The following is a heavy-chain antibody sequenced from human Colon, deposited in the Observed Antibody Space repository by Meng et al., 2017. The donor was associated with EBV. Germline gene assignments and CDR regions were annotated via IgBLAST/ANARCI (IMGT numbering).Heavy chain of an antibody. Sequence: QVQLQESGPGLVKPSGTLSLICAVSGDSISNNWWSWVRQPPGKGLEWIGEIYHSETTNYNPSLRSRVTISVDKSKNQFSLQLTSVTAADTAVYYCARNGDYNPGLYWGQGTLVTVSS. D-gene: IGHD4-17*01. V-gene: IGHV4-4*02. CDR1: GDSISNNW. J-gene: IGHJ4*02. CDR3: ARNGDYNPGLY. CDR2: IYHSETT.